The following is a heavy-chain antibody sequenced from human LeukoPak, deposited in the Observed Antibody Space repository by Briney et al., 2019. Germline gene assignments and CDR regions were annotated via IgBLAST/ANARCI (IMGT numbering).Heavy chain of an antibody. D-gene: IGHD1-20*01. V-gene: IGHV3-7*01. CDR3: ARDLTGGDDYSDY. CDR1: GFTFNTYW. CDR2: IKQDGTEK. Sequence: GGSLRLSCAASGFTFNTYWMSWVRQAPGKGLEWVANIKQDGTEKYYVDSVKGRFIISRDNPENSLYLQMNSLRAEDTAVYYCARDLTGGDDYSDYWGQGTLVTVSS. J-gene: IGHJ4*02.